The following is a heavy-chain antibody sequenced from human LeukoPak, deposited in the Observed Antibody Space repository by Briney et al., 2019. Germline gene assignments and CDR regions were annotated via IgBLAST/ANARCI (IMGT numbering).Heavy chain of an antibody. CDR2: IIPIFGTA. J-gene: IGHJ4*02. CDR3: ARDGAVAGYFDY. D-gene: IGHD6-19*01. Sequence: SVKVSCKASGGTFSSYAISWVRQAPGQGLEWMGGIIPIFGTANHAQKFQGRVTITADESTSTAYMELSSLRSEDTAVYYCARDGAVAGYFDYWGQGTLVTVSS. V-gene: IGHV1-69*01. CDR1: GGTFSSYA.